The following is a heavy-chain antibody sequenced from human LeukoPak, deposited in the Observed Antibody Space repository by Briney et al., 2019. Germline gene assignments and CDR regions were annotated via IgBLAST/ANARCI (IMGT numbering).Heavy chain of an antibody. CDR2: ISSSSSTI. J-gene: IGHJ6*03. CDR1: GFTFNSYS. D-gene: IGHD6-13*01. Sequence: GGSLRLSCAASGFTFNSYSMNWVRQAPGKGLEWVSFISSSSSTIYYADSVKGRFTISRDNGKKSLYLQMNSLRAEDTAVYYCARDVQQLVYYYYYMDVWGKGTTVTVSS. CDR3: ARDVQQLVYYYYYMDV. V-gene: IGHV3-48*01.